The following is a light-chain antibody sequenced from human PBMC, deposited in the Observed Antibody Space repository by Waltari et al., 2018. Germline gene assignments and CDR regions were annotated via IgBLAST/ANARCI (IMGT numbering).Light chain of an antibody. CDR2: AAS. CDR3: QQSYSTPRT. Sequence: DIQMTQSPSSLSASVGDRVTITCRASRSITSYLSWYQQEPGKAPKLLIYAASSLQSGVPSRFSGSGSGTDCTLTISSLQPEDFATYYCQQSYSTPRTFGHGTKVEIK. J-gene: IGKJ1*01. CDR1: RSITSY. V-gene: IGKV1-39*01.